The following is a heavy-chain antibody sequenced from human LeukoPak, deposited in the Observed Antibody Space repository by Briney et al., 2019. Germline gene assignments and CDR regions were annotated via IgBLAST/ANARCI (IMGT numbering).Heavy chain of an antibody. CDR1: GYTFTSYD. CDR3: ARGPEITWIQLWYTDY. V-gene: IGHV1-8*01. CDR2: KNPNSGNT. J-gene: IGHJ4*02. D-gene: IGHD5-18*01. Sequence: ASVKVSCKASGYTFTSYDINWVRQATGQGLEWMGWKNPNSGNTGYAQKFQGRVTMTRNTSISTAYMELSSLRSEDTAVYYCARGPEITWIQLWYTDYWGQGTLVTVSS.